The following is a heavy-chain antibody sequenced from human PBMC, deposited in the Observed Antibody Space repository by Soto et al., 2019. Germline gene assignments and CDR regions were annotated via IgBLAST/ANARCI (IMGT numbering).Heavy chain of an antibody. CDR1: GYTFTNYD. CDR3: ACRFLVGPSDLDY. CDR2: MNPNSGKT. D-gene: IGHD1-26*01. V-gene: IGHV1-8*01. Sequence: ASVKVSCKASGYTFTNYDINCVRQATGQGLEWMGWMNPNSGKTDYAQNFQGRVTMTWNTSISAAYMELSSLRSEDTAVYYCACRFLVGPSDLDYWGQGTLVTVSS. J-gene: IGHJ4*02.